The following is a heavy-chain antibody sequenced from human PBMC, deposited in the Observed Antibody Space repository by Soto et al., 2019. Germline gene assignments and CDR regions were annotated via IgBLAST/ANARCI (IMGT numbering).Heavy chain of an antibody. D-gene: IGHD3-3*01. CDR2: IYYTGST. CDR1: GGSVSSESHY. V-gene: IGHV4-61*01. Sequence: QVQLQESGPGLVKPSETLSLTCTVSGGSVSSESHYWSWIRQTPGKGLEWIGYIYYTGSTNYNPSLKCRVTMSVGTSRDQVSLRLRHVTRADTALYYCARDQYDFRSGSYYYAMEVWGQGTKVTVSS. CDR3: ARDQYDFRSGSYYYAMEV. J-gene: IGHJ6*02.